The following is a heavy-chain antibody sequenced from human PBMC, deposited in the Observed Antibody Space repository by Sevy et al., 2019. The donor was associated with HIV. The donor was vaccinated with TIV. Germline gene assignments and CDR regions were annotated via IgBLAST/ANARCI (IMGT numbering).Heavy chain of an antibody. V-gene: IGHV3-23*01. J-gene: IGHJ6*02. CDR2: IRSTGDST. D-gene: IGHD2-2*01. Sequence: GGSLRLSCAASGFGFSSHAMSWVRQAPGKGLEWVSAIRSTGDSTYYADSVKGRFTISRDNSKNTVYVEITSLRADDTAIDYCAKWLRPDIVVSAAHHTYYYGMDVWGQGTRVTVSS. CDR1: GFGFSSHA. CDR3: AKWLRPDIVVSAAHHTYYYGMDV.